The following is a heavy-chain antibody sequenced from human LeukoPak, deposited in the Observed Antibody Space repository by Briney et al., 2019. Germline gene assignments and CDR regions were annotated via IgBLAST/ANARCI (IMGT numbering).Heavy chain of an antibody. D-gene: IGHD6-13*01. CDR3: ASGVAAATLYGMDV. Sequence: ASVKVSCKASGYTFTSYGISWARQAPGQGLEWMGWISAYNGNTNYAQKLQGRVTMTTDTSTSTAYMELRSLRSDDTAVYYCASGVAAATLYGMDVWGQGTTVTVSS. V-gene: IGHV1-18*01. J-gene: IGHJ6*02. CDR2: ISAYNGNT. CDR1: GYTFTSYG.